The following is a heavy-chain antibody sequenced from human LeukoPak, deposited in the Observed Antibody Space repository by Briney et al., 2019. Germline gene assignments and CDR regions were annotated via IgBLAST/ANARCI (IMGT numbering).Heavy chain of an antibody. D-gene: IGHD2-8*01. CDR3: ARVEYCTKGVCINFDL. CDR1: GYTFTGPY. V-gene: IGHV1-2*02. J-gene: IGHJ4*02. Sequence: ASLKVSCKASGYTFTGPYIHWMRQAPGQGLEWMGWINPNRGGTKYAQKFQERVTVTRDTPPRTAHVSVSGLRDDDTAAYYCARVEYCTKGVCINFDLWGQGTLVTVSS. CDR2: INPNRGGT.